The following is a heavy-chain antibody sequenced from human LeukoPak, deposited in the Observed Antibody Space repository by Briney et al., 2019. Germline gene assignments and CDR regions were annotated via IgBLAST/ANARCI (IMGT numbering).Heavy chain of an antibody. D-gene: IGHD3-9*01. CDR2: ISYDGSNK. V-gene: IGHV3-30*18. CDR3: AKDSSLIRYFDWLLHYFDY. J-gene: IGHJ4*02. CDR1: GFTFSSYG. Sequence: GGSLRLSCAASGFTFSSYGMHWVRQAPGKGLEWVAVISYDGSNKYYADSVKGRFTIPRDNSKNTLYLQMNSLRAEDTAVYYCAKDSSLIRYFDWLLHYFDYWGQGTLVTVSS.